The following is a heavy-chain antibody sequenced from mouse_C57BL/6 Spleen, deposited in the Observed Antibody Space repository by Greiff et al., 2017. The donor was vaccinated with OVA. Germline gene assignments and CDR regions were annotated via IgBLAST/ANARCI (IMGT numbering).Heavy chain of an antibody. CDR3: AREITTVVGYFDY. D-gene: IGHD1-1*01. CDR1: GYSITSGYY. Sequence: EVQLQESGPGLVKPSQSLSLTCSVTGYSITSGYYWNWIRQFPGNKLEWMGYISYDGSNNYNPSLKNRISITRDTSKNQFFLKLNSVTTEDTATYYCAREITTVVGYFDYWGQGTTLTVSS. CDR2: ISYDGSN. J-gene: IGHJ2*01. V-gene: IGHV3-6*01.